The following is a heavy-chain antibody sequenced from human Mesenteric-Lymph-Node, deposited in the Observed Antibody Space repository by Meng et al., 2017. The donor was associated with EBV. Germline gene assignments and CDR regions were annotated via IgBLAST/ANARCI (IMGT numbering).Heavy chain of an antibody. Sequence: VPLVESGGGVAPPGRFLRLCCVASGFTFRSYGMHWVRQAPGKGLEWVSFITFDGSQKYYSDSVKGRFTISRDNSKNTLYLQMNSLKPEDTAIYYCEVVVTATLDSWGQGTLVTVSS. CDR3: EVVVTATLDS. CDR2: ITFDGSQK. CDR1: GFTFRSYG. V-gene: IGHV3-30*03. J-gene: IGHJ4*02. D-gene: IGHD2-15*01.